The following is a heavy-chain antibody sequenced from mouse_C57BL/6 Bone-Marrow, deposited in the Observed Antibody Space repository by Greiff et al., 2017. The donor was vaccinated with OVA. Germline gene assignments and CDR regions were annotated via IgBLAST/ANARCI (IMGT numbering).Heavy chain of an antibody. Sequence: EVQVVESGGGLVQPGGSLKLSCAASGFTFSDYGMAWVRQAPRKGPEWVAFISNLAYSIYYADTVTGRFTISRENAKNTLYLEMSSLRSEDTAMYYCARQEYGNPFAYWGQGTLVTVSA. CDR2: ISNLAYSI. V-gene: IGHV5-15*01. J-gene: IGHJ3*01. D-gene: IGHD2-10*02. CDR3: ARQEYGNPFAY. CDR1: GFTFSDYG.